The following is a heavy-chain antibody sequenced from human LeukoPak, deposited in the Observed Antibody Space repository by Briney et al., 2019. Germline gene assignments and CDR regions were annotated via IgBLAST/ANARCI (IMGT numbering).Heavy chain of an antibody. CDR1: GFTVSSNY. CDR3: ARADGSTILGAFDI. CDR2: IYSGGST. Sequence: GGSLRLSCAASGFTVSSNYMSWVRQAPGKGLECVSVIYSGGSTYYADSVKGRFTISRDNSRNTLYLQMNSLRAEDTAVYYCARADGSTILGAFDIRGQGTMVTVSS. J-gene: IGHJ3*02. D-gene: IGHD5-24*01. V-gene: IGHV3-53*01.